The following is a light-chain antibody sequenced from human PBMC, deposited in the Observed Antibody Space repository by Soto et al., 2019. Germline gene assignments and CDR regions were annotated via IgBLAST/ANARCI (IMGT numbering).Light chain of an antibody. Sequence: DIQMTQSPSSLSASVGDRVTITCRASQSISSYLNWYQQKPGKAPKLLIYAASSLQSGVPSRFSGSGSGTDFTLTISSLQPEDFATYYCQQNYSTPLTFGPGTKLDIK. CDR3: QQNYSTPLT. V-gene: IGKV1-39*01. CDR1: QSISSY. J-gene: IGKJ3*01. CDR2: AAS.